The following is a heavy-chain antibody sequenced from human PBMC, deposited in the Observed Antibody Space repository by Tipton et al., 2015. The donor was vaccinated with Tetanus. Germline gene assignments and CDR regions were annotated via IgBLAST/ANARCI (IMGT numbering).Heavy chain of an antibody. D-gene: IGHD2/OR15-2a*01. CDR1: GDSVTASH. CDR3: ARVANRSRRRGFDI. CDR2: IYFREGT. J-gene: IGHJ3*02. V-gene: IGHV4-59*02. Sequence: TLSLTCIVSGDSVTASHWSWIRRPPGKGLEWIAKIYFREGTDYNPSLQGRATISLDTSKSQISLKLLSVTAADTGVYYCARVANRSRRRGFDIWGQGTMVAVSS.